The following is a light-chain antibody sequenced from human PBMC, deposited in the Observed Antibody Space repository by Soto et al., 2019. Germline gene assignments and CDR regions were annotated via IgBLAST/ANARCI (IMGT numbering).Light chain of an antibody. J-gene: IGKJ1*01. V-gene: IGKV3-15*01. CDR1: QSVSSN. CDR3: QVFDGSLWT. Sequence: EIVMTQSPATLSVSPGERATLSCRASQSVSSNLAWYQQKPGQAPRLLIYGASTRATGIPARFSGSGSGTDFTLTISRLEPEDFAVYYCQVFDGSLWTFGQGTKVDIK. CDR2: GAS.